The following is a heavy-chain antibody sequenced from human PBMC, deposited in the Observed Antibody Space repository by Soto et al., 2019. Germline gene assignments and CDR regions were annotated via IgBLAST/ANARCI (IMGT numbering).Heavy chain of an antibody. CDR1: GFTFSSYG. CDR3: AKYSSGWSLDY. Sequence: GGSLRLSCAASGFTFSSYGMHWVRQAPGKGLEWVAVIWYDGSNKYYADSVKGRFTISRDNSKNTLYLQMNSLRAEDTAVYYCAKYSSGWSLDYWGQGTLVTVSS. V-gene: IGHV3-33*06. D-gene: IGHD6-19*01. CDR2: IWYDGSNK. J-gene: IGHJ4*02.